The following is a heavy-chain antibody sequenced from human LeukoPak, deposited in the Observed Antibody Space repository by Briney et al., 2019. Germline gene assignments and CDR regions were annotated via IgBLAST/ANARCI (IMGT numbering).Heavy chain of an antibody. J-gene: IGHJ4*02. CDR1: GFTFSSYE. CDR2: ISSSGSTV. CDR3: VRDGEQWPFY. D-gene: IGHD6-19*01. Sequence: GGSLRLSCAASGFTFSSYEMNWVRQAPGKGLEWVSYISSSGSTVYYADSVKGRFTISRDNAKNSLYLQMNSLRAGDTAVYYCVRDGEQWPFYWGQGILVTVSS. V-gene: IGHV3-48*03.